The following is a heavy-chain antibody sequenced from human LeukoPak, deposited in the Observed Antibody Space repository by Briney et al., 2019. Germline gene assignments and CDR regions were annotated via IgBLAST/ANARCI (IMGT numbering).Heavy chain of an antibody. V-gene: IGHV3-30*18. CDR3: AKAGVP. Sequence: GGSLRLSCAASGFTFSSSAMSWVRQAPGKGLEWVAVISHDGSNKYYADSVKGRFTISRDNSKNTLYLQMNSLRAEDTAVYYCAKAGVPWGQGTLVTVSS. CDR1: GFTFSSSA. J-gene: IGHJ5*02. CDR2: ISHDGSNK. D-gene: IGHD1-14*01.